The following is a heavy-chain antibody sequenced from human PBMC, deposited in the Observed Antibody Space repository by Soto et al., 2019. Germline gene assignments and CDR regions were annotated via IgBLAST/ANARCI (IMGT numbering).Heavy chain of an antibody. J-gene: IGHJ4*02. CDR2: MNPNSGNT. CDR3: AREKSGYYDY. CDR1: GYTFTSYD. V-gene: IGHV1-8*01. Sequence: ASVKVSCKTTGYTFTSYDINWVRQATGQGLEWMGWMNPNSGNTGYAQKFQGKVTMTRSTSISTAYMELSSLRSEDTAVYYCAREKSGYYDYWGQGTLVTVSS. D-gene: IGHD3-3*01.